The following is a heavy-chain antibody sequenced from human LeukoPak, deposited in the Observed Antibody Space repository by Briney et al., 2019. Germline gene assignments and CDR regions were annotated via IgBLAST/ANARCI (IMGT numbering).Heavy chain of an antibody. V-gene: IGHV3-9*01. CDR1: GFTFDDYA. J-gene: IGHJ4*02. D-gene: IGHD3-3*01. Sequence: GGSLRLSCAASGFTFDDYAMHWVRQAPGKGLEWVSGISWNSGSIGYADSVKGRFTISRDNAKNSLYLQMNSLRAEDTAVYYCARVGLGFLEWLFGVDYWGQETLVTVSS. CDR2: ISWNSGSI. CDR3: ARVGLGFLEWLFGVDY.